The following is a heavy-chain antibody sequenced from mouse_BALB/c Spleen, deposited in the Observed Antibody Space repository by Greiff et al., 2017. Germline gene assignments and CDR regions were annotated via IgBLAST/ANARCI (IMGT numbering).Heavy chain of an antibody. CDR3: ARAIYDGYSSWFAY. J-gene: IGHJ3*01. CDR1: GFSLTSYG. CDR2: IWSGGST. Sequence: VKLMESGPGLVQPSQSLSITCTVSGFSLTSYGVHWVRQSPGKGLEWLGVIWSGGSTDYNAAFISRLSISNDNSKSQVFFKMNSLQANDTAIYYCARAIYDGYSSWFAYWGQGTLVTVSA. V-gene: IGHV2-2*02. D-gene: IGHD2-3*01.